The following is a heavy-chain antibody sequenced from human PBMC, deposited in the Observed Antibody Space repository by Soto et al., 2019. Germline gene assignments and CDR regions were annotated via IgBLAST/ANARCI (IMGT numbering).Heavy chain of an antibody. CDR1: GGSISSVGYY. D-gene: IGHD5-12*01. J-gene: IGHJ5*02. CDR3: ARETVGTIDR. Sequence: QVQLQESGPGLVKPSQTLSLTCTVSGGSISSVGYYWRWIRQHPGKGLEWIGYIYNSGSTHYNPTLKSRITMSVDTSKNQFSLKLSSVTVADTAVYFCARETVGTIDRWGQGTRVTVSS. CDR2: IYNSGST. V-gene: IGHV4-31*03.